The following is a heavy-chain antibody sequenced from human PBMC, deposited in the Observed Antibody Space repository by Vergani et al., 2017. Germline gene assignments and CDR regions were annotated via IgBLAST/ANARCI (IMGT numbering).Heavy chain of an antibody. CDR3: ARASGYDILTGYYYFDY. Sequence: QVQLQQSGPGLVKPSQTLSLTCAISGDSVSSNSAAWNWIRQSPSRGLEWLGRTYYRSKWYNDYAVSVKSRITINPDTSKNQFSLQLNSVTPEDTAVYYCARASGYDILTGYYYFDYWGQGTLVTVSS. J-gene: IGHJ4*02. CDR1: GDSVSSNSAA. D-gene: IGHD3-9*01. CDR2: TYYRSKWYN. V-gene: IGHV6-1*01.